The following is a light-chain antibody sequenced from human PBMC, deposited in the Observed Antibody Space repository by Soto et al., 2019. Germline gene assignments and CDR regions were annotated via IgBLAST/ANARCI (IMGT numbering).Light chain of an antibody. CDR1: QSISHL. J-gene: IGKJ1*01. Sequence: DIQMTQSPSTLSTSLGDRVTITCRASQSISHLLAWYQQKPGTAPKLLIYDASRLESGVPSRFSGSGSGTEFTLTITSLQPDDFATYYCQQYKTYWTFGQGTKVDIK. V-gene: IGKV1-5*01. CDR3: QQYKTYWT. CDR2: DAS.